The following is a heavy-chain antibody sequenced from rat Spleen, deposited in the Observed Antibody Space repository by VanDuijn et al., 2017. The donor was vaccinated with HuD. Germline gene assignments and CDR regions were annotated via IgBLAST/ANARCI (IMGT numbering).Heavy chain of an antibody. V-gene: IGHV5-20*01. CDR2: ISNKGSIT. CDR3: TTDPGTIVNNHWFAY. D-gene: IGHD1-10*01. CDR1: GFTLSDHY. J-gene: IGHJ3*01. Sequence: EVQLVESDGGLVQPGRSLKLSCAASGFTLSDHYMAWVRQAPTMGLEWVATISNKGSITYYRDSVKGRFTISRDNAKSTLYLRLDSLRSEDTATYYCTTDPGTIVNNHWFAYWGQGSLVTVSS.